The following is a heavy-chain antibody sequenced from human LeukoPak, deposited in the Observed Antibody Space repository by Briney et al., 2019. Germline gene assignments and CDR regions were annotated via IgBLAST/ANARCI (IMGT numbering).Heavy chain of an antibody. D-gene: IGHD2-15*01. Sequence: SETLSLTCAVYGGSFSGYYWSWIPQPPGEGLGWIGEINHSGSTNYNPSLKSRVTISVDTSKTQFSLKLSSVTAADTAVYYCARGLIGYCSGGSCLRGYYYYGMDVWGQGTTVTVSS. CDR3: ARGLIGYCSGGSCLRGYYYYGMDV. V-gene: IGHV4-34*01. CDR2: INHSGST. CDR1: GGSFSGYY. J-gene: IGHJ6*01.